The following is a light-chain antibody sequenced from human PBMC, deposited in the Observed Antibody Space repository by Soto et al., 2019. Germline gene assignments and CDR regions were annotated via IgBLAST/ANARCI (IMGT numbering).Light chain of an antibody. Sequence: DIQMTQSPSSLSASVGDRVTITCRASQTISTYLNWYQQKPGKAPRLLIYAASSLLSGVPSRFSGSGSGTDFTLTIDSLQPEDFSTYYCQQSDRTPYTFGQGTKVEI. V-gene: IGKV1-39*01. J-gene: IGKJ2*01. CDR2: AAS. CDR1: QTISTY. CDR3: QQSDRTPYT.